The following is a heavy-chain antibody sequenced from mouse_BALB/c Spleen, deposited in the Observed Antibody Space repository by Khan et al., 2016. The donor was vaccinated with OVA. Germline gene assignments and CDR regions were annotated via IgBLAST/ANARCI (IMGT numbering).Heavy chain of an antibody. V-gene: IGHV2-9*02. CDR1: GFTLTSYG. CDR3: ARLEDI. J-gene: IGHJ2*01. CDR2: ICAGGST. Sequence: VQLQESGPGLVAPSQSLSITCTVSGFTLTSYGVHWVRQPPGKGLEWLGVICAGGSTNYNSALMSRLSISKDNSKSQVFLKMNRLQTDDTAMYYCARLEDIWGQGTTLTVSS. D-gene: IGHD1-3*01.